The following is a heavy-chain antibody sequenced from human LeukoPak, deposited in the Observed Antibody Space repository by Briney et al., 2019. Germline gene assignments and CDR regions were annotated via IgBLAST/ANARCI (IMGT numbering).Heavy chain of an antibody. J-gene: IGHJ6*03. D-gene: IGHD6-19*01. CDR2: IYYSGST. CDR3: ARVGSGAVAGYYYYMDV. Sequence: SETLSLTCTVSGGSISSSSYYWGWIRQPPGKGLEWIGSIYYSGSTYYNPSLKSRVTISVDTSKDQFSLKLSSVTAADTAVYYCARVGSGAVAGYYYYMDVWGKGTTVTVSS. V-gene: IGHV4-39*07. CDR1: GGSISSSSYY.